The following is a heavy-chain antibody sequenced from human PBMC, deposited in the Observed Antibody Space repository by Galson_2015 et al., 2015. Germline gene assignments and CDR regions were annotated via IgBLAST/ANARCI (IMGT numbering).Heavy chain of an antibody. CDR3: ASNMGELSRFGPDY. V-gene: IGHV3-48*04. Sequence: SLRLSCAASGFTFSSYRMNWVRQAPGKGLEWVSYISRSGRTIYDADSVKGRFTISRDNAKISLYLQMNSLRAEDTAVYYCASNMGELSRFGPDYWGPGTLAPVSS. CDR2: ISRSGRTI. CDR1: GFTFSSYR. D-gene: IGHD3-16*02. J-gene: IGHJ4*02.